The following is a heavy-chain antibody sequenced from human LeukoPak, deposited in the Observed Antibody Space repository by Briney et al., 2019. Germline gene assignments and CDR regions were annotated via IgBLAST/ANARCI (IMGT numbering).Heavy chain of an antibody. CDR3: ARGIVVVVAAISVNWFDP. Sequence: SETLSLTCTVSGYSISSGYYWGWIRQPPGKGLEWIGSIYHSGSTYYNPSLKSRVTISVDTSKNQFSLKLSSVTAADTAVYYCARGIVVVVAAISVNWFDPWGQGTLVTVSS. CDR1: GYSISSGYY. CDR2: IYHSGST. V-gene: IGHV4-38-2*02. D-gene: IGHD2-15*01. J-gene: IGHJ5*02.